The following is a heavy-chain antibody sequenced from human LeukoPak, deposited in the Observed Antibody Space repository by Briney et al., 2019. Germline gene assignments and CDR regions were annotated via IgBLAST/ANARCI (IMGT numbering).Heavy chain of an antibody. J-gene: IGHJ6*03. CDR3: ARTGVAVTLGYHYYYMDV. D-gene: IGHD2-21*02. CDR2: INSDGSST. CDR1: GFTFSSYW. V-gene: IGHV3-74*01. Sequence: QSGGSLRLSCAAPGFTFSSYWMHWVRQAPGKGLVWVSRINSDGSSTSYGDSMKGRFTISRDNAKNTLYLQMNSLRAEDTAVYYCARTGVAVTLGYHYYYMDVWGKGTTVTVSS.